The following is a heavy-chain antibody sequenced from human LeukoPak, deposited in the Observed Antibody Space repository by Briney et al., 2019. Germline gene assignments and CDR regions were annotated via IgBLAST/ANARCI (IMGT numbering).Heavy chain of an antibody. CDR3: ARSKQWLVRQFDY. V-gene: IGHV4-34*01. CDR1: GFTFSHAW. CDR2: INHSGST. J-gene: IGHJ4*02. Sequence: GSLRLSCAASGFTFSHAWMSWVRQPPGKGLEWIGEINHSGSTNYNPSLKSRVTISVDTSKNQFSLKLSSVTAADTAVYYCARSKQWLVRQFDYWGQGTLVTVSS. D-gene: IGHD6-19*01.